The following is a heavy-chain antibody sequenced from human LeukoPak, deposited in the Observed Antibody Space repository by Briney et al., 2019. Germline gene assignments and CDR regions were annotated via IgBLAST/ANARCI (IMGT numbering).Heavy chain of an antibody. D-gene: IGHD3-10*01. J-gene: IGHJ4*02. Sequence: KSGGSLRLSCAASGFTFSSYSMNWVRQAPGKGLEWVSSISSSSSYIYYADSVKGRFTISRDNAKNSLYLQMNSLRAEDTAVYYCARGPTNVLLWFGELPDWGQGTLVTVSS. CDR3: ARGPTNVLLWFGELPD. CDR1: GFTFSSYS. V-gene: IGHV3-21*01. CDR2: ISSSSSYI.